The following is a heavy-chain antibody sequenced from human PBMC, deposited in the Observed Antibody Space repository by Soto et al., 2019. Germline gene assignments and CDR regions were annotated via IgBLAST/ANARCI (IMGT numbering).Heavy chain of an antibody. Sequence: QVQLQESGPGLVKPSQTLSLTCTVSGGSISSGGYYWTWIRQHPGKGLEGIGYNYYSGITYYNPSLKSRFTISLDTSKNQFSLKLSSVTAADTAVYYCARGSSIAGLYYGMDVWGQGTTVTVSS. D-gene: IGHD6-6*01. CDR1: GGSISSGGYY. CDR3: ARGSSIAGLYYGMDV. J-gene: IGHJ6*02. CDR2: NYYSGIT. V-gene: IGHV4-31*03.